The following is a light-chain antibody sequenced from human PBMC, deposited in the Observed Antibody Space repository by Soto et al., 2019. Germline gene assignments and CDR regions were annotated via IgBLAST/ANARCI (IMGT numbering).Light chain of an antibody. CDR2: GAS. CDR3: QQYGSSPRT. J-gene: IGKJ1*01. Sequence: EMLLTQSPATLSLSPGERATLPCISSQSVSSSYLAWYQQKPGQAPRLLIYGASSRATGIPDRFSGSGSGTDFTLTISRLEPEDFAVYYCQQYGSSPRTFGQGTKVDIK. CDR1: QSVSSSY. V-gene: IGKV3-20*01.